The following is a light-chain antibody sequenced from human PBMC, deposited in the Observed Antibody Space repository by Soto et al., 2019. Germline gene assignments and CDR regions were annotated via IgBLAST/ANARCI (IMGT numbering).Light chain of an antibody. V-gene: IGKV1-6*01. J-gene: IGKJ1*01. CDR2: AAS. CDR3: LQDYNYPWT. CDR1: QGIRND. Sequence: AIQMTQSPSSLAASVGDRVTITCRASQGIRNDLGWYQQKPGKAPKLLIYAASSLQSGVPSRFSGSGSGTDFTLTISSLQPEDFATYYFLQDYNYPWTIGQGTQVEIK.